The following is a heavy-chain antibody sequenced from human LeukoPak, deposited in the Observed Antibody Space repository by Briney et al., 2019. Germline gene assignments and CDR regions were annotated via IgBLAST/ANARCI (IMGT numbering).Heavy chain of an antibody. J-gene: IGHJ3*02. Sequence: PGRSLRLSCAASGFTFSSYGMHWVRQAPGKGLEWVTLIWYDGNNKYYADSVKGRFTISRDNSKNTLYLQMNNLRVEDTAVYYCASAIYCSASSCNVGVFDSWGQGTMVTVSS. V-gene: IGHV3-33*01. CDR1: GFTFSSYG. D-gene: IGHD2-15*01. CDR2: IWYDGNNK. CDR3: ASAIYCSASSCNVGVFDS.